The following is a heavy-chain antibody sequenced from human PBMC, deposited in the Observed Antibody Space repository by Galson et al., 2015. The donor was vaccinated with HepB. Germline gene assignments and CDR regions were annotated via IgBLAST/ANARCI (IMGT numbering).Heavy chain of an antibody. J-gene: IGHJ4*02. Sequence: SLRLSCAASGFTFSSYSMNWVRQAPGKGLEWISYISSSSSTIYYADSVRGRFTISRDNARNSLYLQMNSLRAEDTAVYYCARDPGDYSYYFDNWGQGTLVTVSS. CDR3: ARDPGDYSYYFDN. V-gene: IGHV3-48*01. CDR1: GFTFSSYS. CDR2: ISSSSSTI. D-gene: IGHD4-11*01.